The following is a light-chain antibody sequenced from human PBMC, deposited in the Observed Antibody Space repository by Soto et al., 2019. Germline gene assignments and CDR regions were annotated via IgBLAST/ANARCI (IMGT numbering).Light chain of an antibody. J-gene: IGKJ5*01. CDR1: QSISSW. V-gene: IGKV1-5*01. Sequence: DIQMTQSPSTLSASVGDRVTITCRASQSISSWLAWYQQKPGKAPNLLIYAASTLQSGVPSRFSGSGSGTEFTLTISSLQPEDFATYSCQQLNSHTFGQGTRLEIK. CDR3: QQLNSHT. CDR2: AAS.